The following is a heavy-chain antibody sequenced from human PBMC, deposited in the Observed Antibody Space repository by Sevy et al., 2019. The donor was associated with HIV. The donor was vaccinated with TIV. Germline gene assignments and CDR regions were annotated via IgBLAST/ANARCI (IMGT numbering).Heavy chain of an antibody. J-gene: IGHJ4*02. CDR3: ARQGGIVDRAFDY. Sequence: SETLSLIYTVSGGSISASNYDWGWIRQSPGMGLEWIGSMFYSGTTYFNPSLKSRVTISVDTSKNQFSLKLNSVTAADTAVYYCARQGGIVDRAFDYWGQGTLVTVSS. V-gene: IGHV4-39*01. CDR2: MFYSGTT. D-gene: IGHD2-21*01. CDR1: GGSISASNYD.